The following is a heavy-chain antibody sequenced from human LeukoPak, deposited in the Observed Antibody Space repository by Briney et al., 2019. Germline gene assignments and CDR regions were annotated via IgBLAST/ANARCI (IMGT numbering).Heavy chain of an antibody. Sequence: GGSLRLSCAASGFTFSNYGMHWVRQAPGKGLEWVAVVADDGRDKHHADSVKGRFTISRDNSKNMLLLQMNSLRPEGTAVYYCAKDGALSAAAYYFDYWGQGTLVTVSS. CDR1: GFTFSNYG. V-gene: IGHV3-30*18. CDR2: VADDGRDK. D-gene: IGHD4/OR15-4a*01. J-gene: IGHJ4*02. CDR3: AKDGALSAAAYYFDY.